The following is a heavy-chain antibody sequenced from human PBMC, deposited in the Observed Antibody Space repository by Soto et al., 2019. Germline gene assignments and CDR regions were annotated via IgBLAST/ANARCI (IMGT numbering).Heavy chain of an antibody. J-gene: IGHJ6*02. CDR3: ARDGHGTYYYYGMDV. CDR1: GYTFTSYD. V-gene: IGHV1-8*01. CDR2: MNPNSGNT. Sequence: ASVKVSCKASGYTFTSYDINWVRQATGQGLEWMGWMNPNSGNTGYAQKFQGRVTMTRNTSISTAYMELSSLRSEDTAVYYCARDGHGTYYYYGMDVWGQGTTVTVSS. D-gene: IGHD1-7*01.